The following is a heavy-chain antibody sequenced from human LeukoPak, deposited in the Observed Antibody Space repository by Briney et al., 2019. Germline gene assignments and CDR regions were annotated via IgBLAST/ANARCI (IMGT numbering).Heavy chain of an antibody. J-gene: IGHJ5*02. CDR3: ARDRYYASGSYNWFDP. D-gene: IGHD3-10*01. CDR2: INTSSSYT. Sequence: GGSLRLSCAASGFTFSDYSMSWIRQAPGKGMEWVSYINTSSSYTNYADSVKGRFTISRDNAKNSRYLQMNSLRGEDKAVYYCARDRYYASGSYNWFDPWGEGTLVTVSS. CDR1: GFTFSDYS. V-gene: IGHV3-11*05.